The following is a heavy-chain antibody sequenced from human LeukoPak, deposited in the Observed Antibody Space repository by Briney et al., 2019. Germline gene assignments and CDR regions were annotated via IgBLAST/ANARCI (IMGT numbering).Heavy chain of an antibody. CDR1: GYTFTSYD. J-gene: IGHJ4*02. Sequence: GASVKVSCKASGYTFTSYDINWVRQAPGQGLEWMGWINPNSGGTNYAQKFQGWVTMTRDTSISTAYMELSSLRSEDTAVYYCARGYYDSSGYHIPFDYWGQGTLVTVSS. CDR3: ARGYYDSSGYHIPFDY. CDR2: INPNSGGT. V-gene: IGHV1-2*04. D-gene: IGHD3-22*01.